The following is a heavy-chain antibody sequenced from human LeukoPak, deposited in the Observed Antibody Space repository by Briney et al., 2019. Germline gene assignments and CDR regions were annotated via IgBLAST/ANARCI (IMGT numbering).Heavy chain of an antibody. CDR1: RDSVSSNSAA. V-gene: IGHV6-1*01. D-gene: IGHD6-25*01. CDR2: TYYRSKWYN. CDR3: ARWQKVSGYFDY. Sequence: SQTLSLTCAISRDSVSSNSAAWNWVSQSPSRGLEWLGRTYYRSKWYNDYAVSVKSRITINPDTSKNQFSLQLNSVTPEDTAVYYCARWQKVSGYFDYWGQGTLVTVSS. J-gene: IGHJ4*02.